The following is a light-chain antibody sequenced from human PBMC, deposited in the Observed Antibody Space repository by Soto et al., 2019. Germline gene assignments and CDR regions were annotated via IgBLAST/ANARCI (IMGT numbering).Light chain of an antibody. CDR3: SSFTSSSTWV. CDR2: EVS. V-gene: IGLV2-14*01. Sequence: QSVLTQPASVSGSPGQSITISCTGTSSDVGAYNYVSWYQQHPGKAPKLMIYEVSYRPSGVSNRFSGSKSGDTASLTISGLQAVDEADYYCSSFTSSSTWVFGGGTKLTVL. J-gene: IGLJ3*02. CDR1: SSDVGAYNY.